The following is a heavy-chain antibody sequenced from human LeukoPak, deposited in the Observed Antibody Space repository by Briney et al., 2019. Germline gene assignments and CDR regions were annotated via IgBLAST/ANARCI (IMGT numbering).Heavy chain of an antibody. D-gene: IGHD5-12*01. Sequence: PGGSLRLSCAASGFTFSSYAMSWVRQAPGKGLEWVSAISGSGGSTYYADSVKGRFTISRDNSKNTLYLQMNSLRAEDTAVYYCAKPSTFGSPGGYDYFDYWGQGTLVTVSS. CDR3: AKPSTFGSPGGYDYFDY. J-gene: IGHJ4*02. CDR2: ISGSGGST. V-gene: IGHV3-23*01. CDR1: GFTFSSYA.